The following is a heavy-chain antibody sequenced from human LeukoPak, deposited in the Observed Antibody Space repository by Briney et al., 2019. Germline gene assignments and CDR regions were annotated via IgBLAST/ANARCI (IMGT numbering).Heavy chain of an antibody. J-gene: IGHJ3*02. V-gene: IGHV3-30-3*01. CDR3: ARARGTTGTTRIAFDI. CDR2: ISYDGSTK. CDR1: GFTFNTYA. Sequence: GGSLRLSCAASGFTFNTYAMHWVRQAPGKGLEWVAVISYDGSTKYYADSVKGRFTISRDNSKNTVYLQMDSLRPEDTAVCYCARARGTTGTTRIAFDIWGKGTMVTVSS. D-gene: IGHD1-1*01.